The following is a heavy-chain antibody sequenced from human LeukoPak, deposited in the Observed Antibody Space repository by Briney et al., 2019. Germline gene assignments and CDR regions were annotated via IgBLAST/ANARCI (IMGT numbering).Heavy chain of an antibody. CDR3: ARGTLKYPGGYSYGLAF. V-gene: IGHV4-34*01. Sequence: SETLSLTCTVSGGSISNYYWSWIRQPPGKGLEWIGEINHSGSTNYNPSLKSRVTISVDTSKNQFSLKLSSVTAADTAVYYCARGTLKYPGGYSYGLAFWGQGTLVTVSS. CDR1: GGSISNYY. D-gene: IGHD5-18*01. CDR2: INHSGST. J-gene: IGHJ4*02.